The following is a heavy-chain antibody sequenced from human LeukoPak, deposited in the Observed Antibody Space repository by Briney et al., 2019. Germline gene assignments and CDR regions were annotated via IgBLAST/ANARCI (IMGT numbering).Heavy chain of an antibody. CDR3: ATDRGYCSSPSCHSGY. V-gene: IGHV3-23*01. Sequence: GGSLRLSCAASGFTFSNYAMSWVRQAPGKGLEWVPSISGSSGSTYYADSVKGRFTISRDNSENTLYLQVDSLRVEDTAVYYCATDRGYCSSPSCHSGYWGQGTLVTVSS. CDR1: GFTFSNYA. CDR2: ISGSSGST. J-gene: IGHJ4*02. D-gene: IGHD2-2*01.